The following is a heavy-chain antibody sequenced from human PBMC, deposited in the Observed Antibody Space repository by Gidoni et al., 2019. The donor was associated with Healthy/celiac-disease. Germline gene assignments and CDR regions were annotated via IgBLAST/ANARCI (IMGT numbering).Heavy chain of an antibody. CDR2: ISSSSSYI. CDR3: ARGGAAVEDY. D-gene: IGHD6-19*01. V-gene: IGHV3-21*01. Sequence: EVQLVESGGRLVKPGGSLRLSCAASGFTFSSYSMNWVRQAPGKGLEWVSSISSSSSYIYYADSVKGLFTISRANAKNSLYLQMNSLRAEDTAVYYCARGGAAVEDYWGQGTLVTVSS. CDR1: GFTFSSYS. J-gene: IGHJ4*02.